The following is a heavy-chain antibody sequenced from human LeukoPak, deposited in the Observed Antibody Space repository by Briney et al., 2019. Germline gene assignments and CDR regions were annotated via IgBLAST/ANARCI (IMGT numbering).Heavy chain of an antibody. Sequence: SETLSLTCTVSGYSISSGYYWGWIRQPPGKGLEWIGSIYHSGSTYYNPSLKSRVTISVDTSKNQFSLKLSSVTAADTAVYYCARGPITMIVLDAFDIWGQGTMVTVSS. CDR3: ARGPITMIVLDAFDI. J-gene: IGHJ3*02. CDR1: GYSISSGYY. V-gene: IGHV4-38-2*02. D-gene: IGHD3-22*01. CDR2: IYHSGST.